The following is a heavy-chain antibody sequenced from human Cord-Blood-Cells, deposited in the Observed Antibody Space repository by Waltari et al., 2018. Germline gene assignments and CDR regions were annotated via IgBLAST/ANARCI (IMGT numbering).Heavy chain of an antibody. CDR2: IYYSGST. CDR3: ARGIAARPHYFDY. Sequence: QVQLQESGPGLVKPSETLSLTCTVSGGSISSYYWSWIRQPPGKGLEWIGYIYYSGSTNYNPSLKSRVTISVDTSKNQFSLKLSSVTAADTAVYYCARGIAARPHYFDYWGQGTLVTVSS. V-gene: IGHV4-59*01. D-gene: IGHD6-6*01. J-gene: IGHJ4*02. CDR1: GGSISSYY.